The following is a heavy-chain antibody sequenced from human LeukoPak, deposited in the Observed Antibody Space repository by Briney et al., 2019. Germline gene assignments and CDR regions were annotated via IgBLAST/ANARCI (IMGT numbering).Heavy chain of an antibody. CDR3: ARGKEPVAGSLSHFDY. CDR2: ISGRSSYI. D-gene: IGHD6-19*01. J-gene: IGHJ4*02. Sequence: GGSLRLSCAASGFTFSSYSMNWVRQAPGKGLEWVSSISGRSSYIDYADSLKGRFTISRDNAKNSLYLQMNSLRAEDTAVYYCARGKEPVAGSLSHFDYWGQGTLVTVSS. V-gene: IGHV3-21*01. CDR1: GFTFSSYS.